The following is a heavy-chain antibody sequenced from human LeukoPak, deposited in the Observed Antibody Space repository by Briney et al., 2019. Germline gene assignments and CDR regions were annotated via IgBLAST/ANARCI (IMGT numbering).Heavy chain of an antibody. CDR3: AKDTGS. V-gene: IGHV3-30*18. CDR1: GFTFSSYG. CDR2: ISYDGSDK. D-gene: IGHD1-14*01. Sequence: GGSLRLSCAASGFTFSSYGMHWVRQAPGKGLEWVAVISYDGSDKYYADSVKGRFTISRDNSKNTLYLQMNSLRAEDTAVYYCAKDTGSWGQGTMVTVSS. J-gene: IGHJ3*01.